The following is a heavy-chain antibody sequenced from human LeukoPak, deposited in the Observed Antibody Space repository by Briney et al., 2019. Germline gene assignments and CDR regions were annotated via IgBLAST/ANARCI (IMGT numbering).Heavy chain of an antibody. D-gene: IGHD3-16*01. CDR2: ISSSGSTI. V-gene: IGHV3-48*04. Sequence: GRSLRLSCAASGFTFSSYGMNWVRQAPGKGLEWVSYISSSGSTIYYADSVKGRFTISRDNAKNSLYLQMNSLRAEDTAVYYCARVAWRVWGGSNAFDIWGQGTMVTVSS. CDR3: ARVAWRVWGGSNAFDI. J-gene: IGHJ3*02. CDR1: GFTFSSYG.